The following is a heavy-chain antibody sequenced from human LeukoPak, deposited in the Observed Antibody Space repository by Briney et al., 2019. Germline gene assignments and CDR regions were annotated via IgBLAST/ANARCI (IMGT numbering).Heavy chain of an antibody. CDR3: ASSITIFSGGAFDI. D-gene: IGHD3-9*01. J-gene: IGHJ3*02. CDR1: GYTFTGYY. Sequence: ASVKVSCKASGYTFTGYYMHWVRQAPGQGLEWMGWINPNSGGTKYAQKFQGRVTMTGDTSISTAYMELSRLRSDDTAVYYCASSITIFSGGAFDIWGQGTMVTVSS. V-gene: IGHV1-2*02. CDR2: INPNSGGT.